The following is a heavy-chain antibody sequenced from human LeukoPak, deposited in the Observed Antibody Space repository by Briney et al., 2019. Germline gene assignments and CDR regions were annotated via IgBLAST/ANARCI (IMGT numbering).Heavy chain of an antibody. D-gene: IGHD4-17*01. CDR3: ARGDYGDSPWSAY. CDR1: GGSISSYY. J-gene: IGHJ4*02. V-gene: IGHV4-59*01. Sequence: PSETLSLTCTVSGGSISSYYWSWIRQPPGKGLEWIGYIYYSGSTNYNPSLKSRVTISVDTSKNQSPLKLSSVTAADTAVYYCARGDYGDSPWSAYWGQGTLVTVSS. CDR2: IYYSGST.